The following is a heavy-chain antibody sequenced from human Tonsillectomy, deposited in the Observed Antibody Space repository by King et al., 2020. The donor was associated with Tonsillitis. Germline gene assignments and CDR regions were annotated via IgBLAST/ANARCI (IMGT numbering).Heavy chain of an antibody. J-gene: IGHJ4*02. CDR2: IDHSGST. CDR1: NGSLSGYY. Sequence: VQLQQWGAGLLKPSETLSLTCAVYNGSLSGYYWSWIRQSPGKGMEWIGEIDHSGSTNYNPFLKSRVTISRDTSKNQISLKLPSVTAADTAVYYCARRISMIVVVFDFWGQGALVTVSS. V-gene: IGHV4-34*01. CDR3: ARRISMIVVVFDF. D-gene: IGHD3-22*01.